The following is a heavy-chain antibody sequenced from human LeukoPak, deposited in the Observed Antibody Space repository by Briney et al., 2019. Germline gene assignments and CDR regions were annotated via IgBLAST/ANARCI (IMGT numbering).Heavy chain of an antibody. CDR3: ARVPCSSTSCYVSSSWFDP. J-gene: IGHJ5*02. CDR2: IYYSGST. D-gene: IGHD2-2*01. CDR1: GGSISRGGYY. V-gene: IGHV4-31*03. Sequence: SSESLSLTCTVSGGSISRGGYYRSWIRQHPGKGLEWIGYIYYSGSTYYNPSLKSRVTISVDTSKNQFSLKLSSVTAADTAVYYCARVPCSSTSCYVSSSWFDPWGQGTLVTVSS.